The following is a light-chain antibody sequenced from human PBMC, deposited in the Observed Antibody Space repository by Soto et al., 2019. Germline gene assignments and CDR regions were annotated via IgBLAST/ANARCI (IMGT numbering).Light chain of an antibody. CDR2: WAS. J-gene: IGKJ3*01. Sequence: DIVMTQSPDSLAVSLGERATINCESSQSILYSSNNKNYLAWFQQKPGQPPKLLIYWASTRESGVPDRFSGSGSGTDFTLTISSLQAEDVAVYYCQQYYGTPFTFGPGTKVDI. CDR1: QSILYSSNNKNY. V-gene: IGKV4-1*01. CDR3: QQYYGTPFT.